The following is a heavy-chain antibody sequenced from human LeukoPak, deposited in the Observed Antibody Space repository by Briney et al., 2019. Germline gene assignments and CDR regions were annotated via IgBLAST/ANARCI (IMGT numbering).Heavy chain of an antibody. CDR2: IWYDGSNK. V-gene: IGHV3-33*01. J-gene: IGHJ6*02. CDR3: ARDDRRYYGMDV. Sequence: PGGSLRLSCAASGFTFSSYGMHWVRQAPGKGLEWVAVIWYDGSNKYYADSVKGRFTISRDNSKNTLYLQMNSLRAEDTAVYYCARDDRRYYGMDVWGQGTAVTVSS. CDR1: GFTFSSYG.